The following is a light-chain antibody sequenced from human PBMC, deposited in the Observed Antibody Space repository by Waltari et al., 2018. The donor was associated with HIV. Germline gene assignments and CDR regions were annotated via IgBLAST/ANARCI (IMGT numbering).Light chain of an antibody. Sequence: QSALTQPASVSGSPGQSITISCTGTSGDVGAYDHVSWYQQYPGKAPKLIIYEVSNRPSGVSNRFSASKLGYTASLTISGLQAEDEAEYHCCSYTNSNSYVFGTGTKVTVL. CDR3: CSYTNSNSYV. J-gene: IGLJ1*01. CDR1: SGDVGAYDH. V-gene: IGLV2-14*01. CDR2: EVS.